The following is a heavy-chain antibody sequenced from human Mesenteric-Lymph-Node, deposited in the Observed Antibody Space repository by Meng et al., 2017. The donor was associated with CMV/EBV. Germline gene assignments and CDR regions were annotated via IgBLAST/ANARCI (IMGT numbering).Heavy chain of an antibody. V-gene: IGHV1-46*01. CDR2: IDRSGTTS. D-gene: IGHD3-22*01. CDR1: GYTFSRYY. J-gene: IGHJ4*02. Sequence: ASVKVSCKASGYTFSRYYMHWVRQVPGQGFEWMGIIDRSGTTSNYAQKFQGRLTLTRNTSTSTVYMELSSLTSDDTAVYFCARDNLDSSGLYDYWGQGTLVTVSS. CDR3: ARDNLDSSGLYDY.